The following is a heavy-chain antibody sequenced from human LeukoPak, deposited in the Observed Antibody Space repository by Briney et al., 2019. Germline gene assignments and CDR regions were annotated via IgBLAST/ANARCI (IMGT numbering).Heavy chain of an antibody. CDR3: ARASQWELRNAFDI. CDR1: GGSFSGYY. V-gene: IGHV4-34*01. J-gene: IGHJ3*02. Sequence: PSETLSLTCAVYGGSFSGYYWSWIRQPPGKGLEWIGEINHSGSTNYNPSLKSRVTISVDTSKNQFSLKLSSVTAADTAVYYCARASQWELRNAFDIWGQGTMVTVSS. CDR2: INHSGST. D-gene: IGHD1-26*01.